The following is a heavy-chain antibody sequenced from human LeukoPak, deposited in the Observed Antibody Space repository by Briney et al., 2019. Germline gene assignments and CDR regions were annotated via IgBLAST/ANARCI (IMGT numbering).Heavy chain of an antibody. J-gene: IGHJ4*02. CDR1: GYSISSGYY. V-gene: IGHV4-38-2*02. D-gene: IGHD3-10*01. Sequence: PSETLSLTCAVPGYSISSGYYWGWIRQPPGKGLEWIGTIYHSGSTYYNPSLKSRVTISVDTSKNQFSLKLSSVTAADTAVYYCARDRWFGELAPLDYWGQGTLVTVSS. CDR3: ARDRWFGELAPLDY. CDR2: IYHSGST.